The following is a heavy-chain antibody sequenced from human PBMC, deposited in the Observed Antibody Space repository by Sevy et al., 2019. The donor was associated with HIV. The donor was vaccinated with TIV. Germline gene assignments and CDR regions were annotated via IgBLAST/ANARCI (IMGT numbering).Heavy chain of an antibody. V-gene: IGHV3-21*06. CDR2: ISGSSNYI. D-gene: IGHD1-26*01. Sequence: GGSLRLSCAASEFTCSSYNMNWVRQAPGKGLEWVSSISGSSNYIYYAEAVKGRFRISRDNVKDTLYLQMNSLRADDTAVYYCARGPPDGSYDYFDYWGQGTLVTVSS. J-gene: IGHJ4*02. CDR3: ARGPPDGSYDYFDY. CDR1: EFTCSSYN.